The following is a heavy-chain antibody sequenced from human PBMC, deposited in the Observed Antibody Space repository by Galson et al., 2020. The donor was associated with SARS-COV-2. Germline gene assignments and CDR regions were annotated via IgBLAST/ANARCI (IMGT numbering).Heavy chain of an antibody. V-gene: IGHV3-49*01. CDR1: GFTFGDYA. D-gene: IGHD4-17*01. Sequence: GGSLRLSCTASGFTFGDYAMSWFRQAPGKGLEWVGFIRSKAYGGTTEYTASVKGRFTISRDDSKRIAYLQMNSLKTEDTAVYYCTRVGENSVTTSNWCDRWGQGTMVSVSS. CDR3: TRVGENSVTTSNWCDR. J-gene: IGHJ5*02. CDR2: IRSKAYGGTT.